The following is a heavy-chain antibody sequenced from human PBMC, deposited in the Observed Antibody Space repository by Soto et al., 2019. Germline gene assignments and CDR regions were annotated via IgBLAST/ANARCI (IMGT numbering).Heavy chain of an antibody. J-gene: IGHJ3*02. CDR1: GFTFSDYY. D-gene: IGHD6-13*01. CDR2: ISSSSSYT. CDR3: ARHKQQLVAAFDI. Sequence: LRLSCAASGFTFSDYYMSWIRQAPGKGLEWVSYISSSSSYTNYADSVKGRFTISRDNAKNSLYLQMNSLRAEDTAVYYCARHKQQLVAAFDIWRQGTMVTVSS. V-gene: IGHV3-11*06.